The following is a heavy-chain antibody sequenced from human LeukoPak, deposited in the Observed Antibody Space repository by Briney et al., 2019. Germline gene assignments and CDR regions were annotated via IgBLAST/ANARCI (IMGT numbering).Heavy chain of an antibody. CDR1: GYSITSGYY. J-gene: IGHJ4*02. CDR2: IHHSGNT. Sequence: SETLSLTCSVSGYSITSGYYWGWIRQPPGKGLEWIGSIHHSGNTYYNPSLKSRVTISVDTSKNQFSLKLSSVTAADTAVYYCARVVTMVRGVPHFDYWGQGTLVTVSS. D-gene: IGHD3-10*01. CDR3: ARVVTMVRGVPHFDY. V-gene: IGHV4-38-2*02.